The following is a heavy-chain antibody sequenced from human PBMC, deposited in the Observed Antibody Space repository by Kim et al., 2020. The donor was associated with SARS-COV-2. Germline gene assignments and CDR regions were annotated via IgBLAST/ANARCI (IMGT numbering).Heavy chain of an antibody. CDR2: INTTRGNT. Sequence: ASVKVSCKASGYTFTTYAMQWVRQAPGQGLEWMGWINTTRGNTKYSDTFQGRVTITRDTSARTAYMELSSPRPEDTAVYYCARSVAIMPPGMDVWGQGTTVTVSS. CDR3: ARSVAIMPPGMDV. V-gene: IGHV1-3*04. J-gene: IGHJ6*01. CDR1: GYTFTTYA. D-gene: IGHD2-21*01.